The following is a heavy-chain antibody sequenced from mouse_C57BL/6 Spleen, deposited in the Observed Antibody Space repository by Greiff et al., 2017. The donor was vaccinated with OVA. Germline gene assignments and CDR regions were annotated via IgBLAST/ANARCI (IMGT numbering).Heavy chain of an antibody. Sequence: ESGPGLVKPSQSLSLTCSVTGYSITSGYYWDWIRQFPGNKLEWMGYISYDGSNNYNPSLKNRIAITRDTTKNQFFLKLNSVTTEDTATYYCASFDVYSFPDWGQGTLVTVSA. D-gene: IGHD2-3*01. V-gene: IGHV3-6*01. CDR3: ASFDVYSFPD. CDR1: GYSITSGYY. CDR2: ISYDGSN. J-gene: IGHJ3*01.